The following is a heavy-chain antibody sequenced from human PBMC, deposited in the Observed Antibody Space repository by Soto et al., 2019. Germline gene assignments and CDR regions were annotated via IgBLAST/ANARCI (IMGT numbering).Heavy chain of an antibody. J-gene: IGHJ4*02. CDR2: ISAKNGDT. Sequence: QVQLVQSGADVKKPGASVRVSCKASGYTFTDYGITWVRQAPGQGLEWMGWISAKNGDTNLAQKFRGRVTLTTDTSTGTAYMDLGSLTPDDTAVYYCARDPPETPSDYWGQGTLVTVSS. V-gene: IGHV1-18*01. CDR1: GYTFTDYG. CDR3: ARDPPETPSDY.